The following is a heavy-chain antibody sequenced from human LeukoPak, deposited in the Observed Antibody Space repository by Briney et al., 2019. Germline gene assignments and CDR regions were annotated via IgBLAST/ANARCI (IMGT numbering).Heavy chain of an antibody. Sequence: GGSLRLSCAASGFTFDDYDMSWVRQAPGKGLEWVSGINWNGGSTGYADSVKGRFTISRDNAKNSLYLQMNSLRAEDTALYYCARDRDLWFGDAHGGAMNYWGQGTLVTVSS. CDR2: INWNGGST. J-gene: IGHJ4*02. V-gene: IGHV3-20*04. CDR1: GFTFDDYD. D-gene: IGHD3-10*01. CDR3: ARDRDLWFGDAHGGAMNY.